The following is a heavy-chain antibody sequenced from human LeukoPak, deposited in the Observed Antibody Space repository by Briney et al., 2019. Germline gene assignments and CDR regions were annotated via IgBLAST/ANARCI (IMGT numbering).Heavy chain of an antibody. CDR1: GGSISSYY. J-gene: IGHJ4*02. D-gene: IGHD3-22*01. V-gene: IGHV4-59*01. Sequence: SETLSLTCTVSGGSISSYYWSWIRQPPGKGLEWIGYIYYSGSTNYNPSLKSRVTISVDTSKNQFSLKLSSVTAADTAVYYCAREQGGTYYYDSSGLKDWGQGTLVTVSS. CDR3: AREQGGTYYYDSSGLKD. CDR2: IYYSGST.